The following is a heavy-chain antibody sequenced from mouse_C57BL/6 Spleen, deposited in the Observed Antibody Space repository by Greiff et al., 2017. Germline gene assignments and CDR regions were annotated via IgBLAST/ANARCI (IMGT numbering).Heavy chain of an antibody. CDR1: GYAFSSSW. D-gene: IGHD2-5*01. Sequence: VQLQQSGPELVKPGASVKISCKASGYAFSSSWVNWVKQRPGKGLEWIGRIYPGDGDTNYNGKFKGKATLTADKSSSTAYMQLSSLTSEDSAVYFCARGYSNSFAYWGQGTLVTVSA. CDR3: ARGYSNSFAY. V-gene: IGHV1-82*01. J-gene: IGHJ3*01. CDR2: IYPGDGDT.